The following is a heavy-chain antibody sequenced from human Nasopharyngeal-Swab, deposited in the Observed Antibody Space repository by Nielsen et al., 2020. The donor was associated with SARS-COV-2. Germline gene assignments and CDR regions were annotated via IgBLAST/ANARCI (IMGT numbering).Heavy chain of an antibody. J-gene: IGHJ4*02. CDR2: IYYSGST. D-gene: IGHD1-26*01. CDR1: SGSISSGDYY. Sequence: SETLSLTCIVSSGSISSGDYYWSWLRQPPGKGLEWIGYIYYSGSTYYNPSLKSRVTISVDTSKNQFSLKLSSVTAADTAVYYCARGYSGSASLDYWGQGTLVTVSS. CDR3: ARGYSGSASLDY. V-gene: IGHV4-30-4*01.